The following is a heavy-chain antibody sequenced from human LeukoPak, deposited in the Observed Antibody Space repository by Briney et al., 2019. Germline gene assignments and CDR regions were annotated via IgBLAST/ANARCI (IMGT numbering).Heavy chain of an antibody. Sequence: PSETLSLTCAVYGGSFSGYYWSWIRQPPGKGLEWIGEINHSGSTNYNPSLKSRVTISVDTSKNQFSLKLSSVTAADTAVYYCARTTVTTAAFDYWGQGTLVTVSS. CDR3: ARTTVTTAAFDY. V-gene: IGHV4-34*01. D-gene: IGHD4-17*01. J-gene: IGHJ4*02. CDR2: INHSGST. CDR1: GGSFSGYY.